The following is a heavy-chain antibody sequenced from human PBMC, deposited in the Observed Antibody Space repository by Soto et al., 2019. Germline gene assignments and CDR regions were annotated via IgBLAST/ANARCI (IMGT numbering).Heavy chain of an antibody. J-gene: IGHJ6*02. CDR2: IYYSGST. CDR1: GGSISSSSYY. D-gene: IGHD2-21*02. V-gene: IGHV4-39*01. CDR3: ARPGSGGNSAYYYYYGMDV. Sequence: QLQLQESGPGLVKPSETLSLTCTVSGGSISSSSYYWGWIRQPPGKGLEWIGSIYYSGSTYYNPSLKRRVTISVDTSKNQFSLKLSSVTAADTAVYYCARPGSGGNSAYYYYYGMDVWGQGTTVTVSS.